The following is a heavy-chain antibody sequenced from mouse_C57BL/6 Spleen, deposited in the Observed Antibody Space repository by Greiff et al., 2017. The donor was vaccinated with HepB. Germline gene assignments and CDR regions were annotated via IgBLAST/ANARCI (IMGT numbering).Heavy chain of an antibody. CDR3: ARDPPPYYYAMDY. J-gene: IGHJ4*01. Sequence: EVMLVESGGGLVKPGGSLKLSCAASGFTFSDYGMHWVRQAPEKGLEWVAYISSGSSTIYYADTVKGRFTISRDNAKNTLFLQMTSLRSEDTAMYYCARDPPPYYYAMDYWGQGTSVTVSS. CDR2: ISSGSSTI. V-gene: IGHV5-17*01. CDR1: GFTFSDYG.